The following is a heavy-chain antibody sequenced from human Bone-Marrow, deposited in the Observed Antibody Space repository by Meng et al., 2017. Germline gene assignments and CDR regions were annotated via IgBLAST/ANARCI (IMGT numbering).Heavy chain of an antibody. J-gene: IGHJ4*01. CDR1: GGSISSYY. V-gene: IGHV4-4*07. Sequence: GSLRLSCTVSGGSISSYYWSWIRQPAGKGLEWIGRIYTSGSTNYNPSLKSRVTMSVDTSKNQFSLKLSSVTAADTAVYYCARDIYDSSGPVQPGVYYFDYWGQGTLVTVPS. D-gene: IGHD3-22*01. CDR3: ARDIYDSSGPVQPGVYYFDY. CDR2: IYTSGST.